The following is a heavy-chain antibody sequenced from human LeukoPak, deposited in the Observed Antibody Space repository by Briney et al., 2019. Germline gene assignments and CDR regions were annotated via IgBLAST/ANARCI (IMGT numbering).Heavy chain of an antibody. CDR3: ARGLRLAAAARGSDYYYYGLDV. CDR2: IYTSGST. V-gene: IGHV4-4*07. CDR1: GGSISSYY. Sequence: SETLSLTCTVSGGSISSYYWSWIRQPAGKGLEWIGRIYTSGSTNYNPSLKSRVTMSVDTSKNQFSLKLSSVTAADTAVYYCARGLRLAAAARGSDYYYYGLDVWGQGTTVTVSS. D-gene: IGHD6-13*01. J-gene: IGHJ6*02.